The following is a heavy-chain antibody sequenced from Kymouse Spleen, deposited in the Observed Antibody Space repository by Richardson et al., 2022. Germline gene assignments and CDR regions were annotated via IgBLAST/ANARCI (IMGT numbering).Heavy chain of an antibody. V-gene: IGHV3-11*01. D-gene: IGHD3-9*01. Sequence: RQAPGKGLEWVSYISSSGSTIYYADSVKGRFTISRDNAKNSLYLQMNSLRAEDTAVYYCAGGARYFDSPHGNYYYYGMDVWGQGTTVTVSS. CDR3: AGGARYFDSPHGNYYYYGMDV. J-gene: IGHJ6*02. CDR2: ISSSGSTI.